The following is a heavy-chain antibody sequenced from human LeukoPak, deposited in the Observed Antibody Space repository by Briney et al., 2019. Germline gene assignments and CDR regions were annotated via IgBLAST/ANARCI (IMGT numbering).Heavy chain of an antibody. Sequence: GGSLRLSCAASGFIFSNYAITWIRQAPGKGLEWVSEISGSGESTYYGDSVKGRFTISRDNSKNTLYLQMNSLRAGDTAIYYCSREHWDFDYWGQGTLVTVSS. CDR2: ISGSGEST. CDR1: GFIFSNYA. CDR3: SREHWDFDY. J-gene: IGHJ4*02. V-gene: IGHV3-23*01. D-gene: IGHD7-27*01.